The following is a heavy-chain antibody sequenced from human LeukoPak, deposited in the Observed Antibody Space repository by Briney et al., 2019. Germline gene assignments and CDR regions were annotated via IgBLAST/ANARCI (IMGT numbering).Heavy chain of an antibody. J-gene: IGHJ4*02. D-gene: IGHD6-19*01. CDR2: IYYSGST. Sequence: SETLSLTCAVSGGSISSGGYYWSWIHQHPGKGLEWIGYIYYSGSTYYNPSLKSRVTISVDTSKNQFSLKLSSVTAADTAVYYCAREVAVAGSFYFDYWGQGTLVTVSS. V-gene: IGHV4-31*11. CDR1: GGSISSGGYY. CDR3: AREVAVAGSFYFDY.